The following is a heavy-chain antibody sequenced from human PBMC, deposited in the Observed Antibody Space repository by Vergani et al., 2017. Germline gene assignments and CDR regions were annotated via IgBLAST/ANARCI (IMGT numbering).Heavy chain of an antibody. V-gene: IGHV4-59*01. CDR1: GGSISSYY. D-gene: IGHD1-26*01. CDR3: AKDFLEWELETADY. CDR2: IYYSGST. J-gene: IGHJ4*02. Sequence: QVQLQESGPGLVKPSETLSLTCTVSGGSISSYYWSWIRQPPGKGLEWIGYIYYSGSTNYNPSLKSRVTISVDTSKNQFSLKLSSVTAADTAVYYCAKDFLEWELETADYWGQGTLVTVSS.